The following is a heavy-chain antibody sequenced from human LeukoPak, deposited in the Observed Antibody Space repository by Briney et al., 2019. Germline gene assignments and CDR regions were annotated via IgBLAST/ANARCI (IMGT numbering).Heavy chain of an antibody. CDR1: GYTFTSYA. J-gene: IGHJ4*02. CDR2: INAGNSNT. CDR3: ARSYYGSGSYYTILNPFDY. V-gene: IGHV1-3*01. D-gene: IGHD3-10*01. Sequence: ASVKVSCKASGYTFTSYAMHWVRQAPGQRLEWMGWINAGNSNTKYSQKFQGRVTITRDTSASTAYMELSSLRSEDTAVYYCARSYYGSGSYYTILNPFDYWGQGTLVTVSS.